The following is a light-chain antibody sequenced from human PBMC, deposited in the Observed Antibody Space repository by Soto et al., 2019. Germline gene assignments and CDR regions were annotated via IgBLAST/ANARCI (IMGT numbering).Light chain of an antibody. J-gene: IGLJ3*02. CDR1: SSNIGNKF. CDR3: GTWDTSLSAGV. Sequence: QSVLTQPPSVSAARGQKVTISCSGSSSNIGNKFVSWYQQIPGTAPKLLIYDNDKRPSGIPDRFSGSKSGTSATLGITGLQTGDEADYYCGTWDTSLSAGVFGGGTKLTVL. V-gene: IGLV1-51*01. CDR2: DND.